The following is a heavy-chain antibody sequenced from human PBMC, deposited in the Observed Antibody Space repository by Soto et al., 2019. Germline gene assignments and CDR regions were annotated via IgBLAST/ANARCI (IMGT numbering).Heavy chain of an antibody. CDR1: GFTFSSYS. D-gene: IGHD3-3*01. Sequence: PGGSLRLSCAASGFTFSSYSMNWVRQAPGKGLEWVSSISSSSSYIYYADSVKGRFTISRDNAKNSLYLQMSSLRAEDTAVYYCARDDYDFWSDSYYYGMDVWGQGTTVTVSS. J-gene: IGHJ6*02. CDR2: ISSSSSYI. CDR3: ARDDYDFWSDSYYYGMDV. V-gene: IGHV3-21*01.